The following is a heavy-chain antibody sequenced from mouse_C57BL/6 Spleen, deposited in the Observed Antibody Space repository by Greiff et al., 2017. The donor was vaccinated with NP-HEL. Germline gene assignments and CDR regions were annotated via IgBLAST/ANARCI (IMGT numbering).Heavy chain of an antibody. Sequence: VQLQQSGPELVKPGASVKISCKASGYAFSSSWMNWVKQRPGKGLEWIGRIYPGDGDTNYNGKFKGKATLTADKSSSTAYMQLSGLTSEDSAVYFCARGTGFDYWGQGTTLTVSS. D-gene: IGHD3-3*01. CDR1: GYAFSSSW. V-gene: IGHV1-82*01. J-gene: IGHJ2*01. CDR3: ARGTGFDY. CDR2: IYPGDGDT.